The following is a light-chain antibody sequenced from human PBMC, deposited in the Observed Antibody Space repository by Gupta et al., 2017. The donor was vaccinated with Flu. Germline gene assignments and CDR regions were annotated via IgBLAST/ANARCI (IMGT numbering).Light chain of an antibody. V-gene: IGLV4-60*03. CDR3: ETWDSNTGL. J-gene: IGLJ3*02. CDR2: VEDSGNY. CDR1: SGHSTYL. Sequence: SGHSTYLITSHQRPPGKAARYLMKVEDSGNYHTGSGVPGRFSGSSSRADRYLAISALQSEDEADYCCETWDSNTGLFGGGTKLTVL.